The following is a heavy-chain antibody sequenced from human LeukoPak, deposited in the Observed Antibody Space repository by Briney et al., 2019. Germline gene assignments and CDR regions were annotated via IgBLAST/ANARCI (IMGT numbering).Heavy chain of an antibody. CDR3: ARSSYYDFWSGYLTPHYYYYYGMDV. Sequence: GGSLRLSCAASGFTFSSYWMSWVRQAPGKGLEWVANIKQDGSEKYYVDSVKGRFTISRDNAKNSLYLQMNSLRAEDTAVYYRARSSYYDFWSGYLTPHYYYYYGMDVWGQGTTVTVSS. J-gene: IGHJ6*02. V-gene: IGHV3-7*01. CDR1: GFTFSSYW. D-gene: IGHD3-3*01. CDR2: IKQDGSEK.